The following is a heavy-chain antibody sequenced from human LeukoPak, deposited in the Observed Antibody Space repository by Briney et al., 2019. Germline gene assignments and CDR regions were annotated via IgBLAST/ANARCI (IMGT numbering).Heavy chain of an antibody. V-gene: IGHV1-2*02. D-gene: IGHD1-26*01. CDR1: GYTFTGYY. Sequence: ASVKVSCKASGYTFTGYYMHWVRQAPGQGLEWMGWINPNSGGTNYAQKFQGRVTMTRDTSISTAYMELGRLRSDDTAVYYCARELGGSYYQNYWGQGTLVTVSS. J-gene: IGHJ4*02. CDR2: INPNSGGT. CDR3: ARELGGSYYQNY.